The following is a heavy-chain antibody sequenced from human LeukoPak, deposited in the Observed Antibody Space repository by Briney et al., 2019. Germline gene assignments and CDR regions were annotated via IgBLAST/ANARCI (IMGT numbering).Heavy chain of an antibody. D-gene: IGHD3-3*01. CDR1: GYTFTSYG. CDR3: ARDRTGFLEWSYDP. CDR2: ISAYNGNT. J-gene: IGHJ5*02. V-gene: IGHV1-18*01. Sequence: ASVKVSCKASGYTFTSYGISWVRQAPGQGLEWMGWISAYNGNTNYAQKLQGRVTMTTDTSTSTAYMELRSLRSDDTAVYYCARDRTGFLEWSYDPWGQGTLATVSS.